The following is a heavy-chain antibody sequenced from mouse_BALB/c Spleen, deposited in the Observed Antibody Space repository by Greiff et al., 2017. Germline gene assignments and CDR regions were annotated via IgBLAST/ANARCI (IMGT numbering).Heavy chain of an antibody. D-gene: IGHD2-14*01. Sequence: VQLQQSGAELVRSGASVKLSCTASGFNIKDYYMHWVKQRPEQGLEWIGWIDPENGDTEYAPKFQGKATMTADTSYNTAYLQLSSLTSEDTAVYYCNAFASAYYRYDVGAPFFDYWGQGTTLTVSS. V-gene: IGHV14-4*02. CDR1: GFNIKDYY. CDR3: NAFASAYYRYDVGAPFFDY. J-gene: IGHJ2*01. CDR2: IDPENGDT.